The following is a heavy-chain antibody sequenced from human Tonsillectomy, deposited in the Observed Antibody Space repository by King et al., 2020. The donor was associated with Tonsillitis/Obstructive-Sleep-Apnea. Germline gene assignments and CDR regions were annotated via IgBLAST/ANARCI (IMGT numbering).Heavy chain of an antibody. Sequence: VQLQQWGAGLLKPSETLSLTCAVYGGSFSGYYWSWIRQPPGKGLEWIGENNHSGSTNYNPSLKSRVTISVDTSKNQFSLKLSSVTAADTAVYYCARRGGYCSSTNCYSPPANWGQGTLVTVSS. CDR2: NNHSGST. V-gene: IGHV4-34*01. D-gene: IGHD2-2*01. CDR3: ARRGGYCSSTNCYSPPAN. CDR1: GGSFSGYY. J-gene: IGHJ4*02.